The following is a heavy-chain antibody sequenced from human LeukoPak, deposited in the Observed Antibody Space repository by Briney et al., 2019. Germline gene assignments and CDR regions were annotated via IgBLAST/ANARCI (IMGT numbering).Heavy chain of an antibody. D-gene: IGHD2-2*01. CDR1: GYTLINYG. V-gene: IGHV1-18*01. Sequence: RASVKVSCKASGYTLINYGISWVRQAPGQGLEWMGWISFKNGNTNSAQKLQGRVTMTTDTSTSTAYMELMSLRSDDTAVYYCAKGGSTRPWSFDIWGQGTMVTVSS. J-gene: IGHJ3*02. CDR3: AKGGSTRPWSFDI. CDR2: ISFKNGNT.